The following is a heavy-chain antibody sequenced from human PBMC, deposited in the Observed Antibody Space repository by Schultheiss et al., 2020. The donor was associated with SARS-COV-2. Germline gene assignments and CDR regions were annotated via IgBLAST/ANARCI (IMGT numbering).Heavy chain of an antibody. V-gene: IGHV4-61*01. D-gene: IGHD1-7*01. Sequence: SETLSLTCTVSGGSVSSGSYYWSWIRQPPGKGLEWIGEINHSGSTNYNPSLKSRVTISVDTSKNQFSLKLTSVSAADTAVYYCARGIWNSEDWLDPWGQGTLVTVSS. CDR2: INHSGST. J-gene: IGHJ5*02. CDR1: GGSVSSGSYY. CDR3: ARGIWNSEDWLDP.